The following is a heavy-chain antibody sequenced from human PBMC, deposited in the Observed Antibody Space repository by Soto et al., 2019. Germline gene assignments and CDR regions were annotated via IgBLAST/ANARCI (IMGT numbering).Heavy chain of an antibody. CDR3: ARGAPLEYSSSSADFDY. V-gene: IGHV3-30-3*01. Sequence: PGGSLRLSCAASGFTFSSYAMHWVRQAPGKGLEWVAVISYDGSNKYYADSVKGRFTISRDNSKNTLYLQMNSLRAEDTAVYYCARGAPLEYSSSSADFDYWGQGTLVTVS. J-gene: IGHJ4*02. CDR1: GFTFSSYA. D-gene: IGHD6-6*01. CDR2: ISYDGSNK.